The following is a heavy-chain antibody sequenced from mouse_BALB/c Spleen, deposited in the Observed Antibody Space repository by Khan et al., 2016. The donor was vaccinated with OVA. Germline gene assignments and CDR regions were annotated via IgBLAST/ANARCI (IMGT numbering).Heavy chain of an antibody. CDR3: ARRKTEYAMDY. CDR2: INPRSGYT. V-gene: IGHV1-4*01. J-gene: IGHJ4*01. Sequence: QVQLKESGAELARPGASVKMSCKASGYTFTSHTMHWVKQRPGQGLEWIGYINPRSGYTNYNQKLNDKATLTADKTSSTAYMQLSSLTSEDSAVYYCARRKTEYAMDYWGQGTSVTVSS. CDR1: GYTFTSHT.